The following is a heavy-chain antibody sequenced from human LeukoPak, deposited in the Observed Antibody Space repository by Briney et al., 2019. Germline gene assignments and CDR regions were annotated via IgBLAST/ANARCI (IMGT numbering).Heavy chain of an antibody. J-gene: IGHJ4*02. CDR2: IYWNDDK. CDR1: GFSLTTSGVG. V-gene: IGHV2-5*01. D-gene: IGHD3-10*01. CDR3: AHTSYVGEFCLDY. Sequence: SGPTLLKPTQPLTLTFSFSGFSLTTSGVGVGWIRQPPGKALEWLSLIYWNDDKRYSPSLKSRLTVTKDTSKNLVVRTLTKMDPMDTATYYCAHTSYVGEFCLDYWGQGALVTVSS.